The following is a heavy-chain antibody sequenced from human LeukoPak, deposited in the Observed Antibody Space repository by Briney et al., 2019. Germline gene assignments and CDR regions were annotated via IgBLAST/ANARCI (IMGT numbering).Heavy chain of an antibody. D-gene: IGHD3-22*01. CDR2: ISSRSTYI. Sequence: GGSLRLSCAASGFTFSSYSMNWVRQAPGKGLEWVSSISSRSTYIYHADSVKGRFTISRDNSKNTLYLQMNSLRAEDTAVYYCAKDGIRDYDSSGYYYARFDYWGQGTQVTVSS. CDR1: GFTFSSYS. J-gene: IGHJ4*02. V-gene: IGHV3-21*01. CDR3: AKDGIRDYDSSGYYYARFDY.